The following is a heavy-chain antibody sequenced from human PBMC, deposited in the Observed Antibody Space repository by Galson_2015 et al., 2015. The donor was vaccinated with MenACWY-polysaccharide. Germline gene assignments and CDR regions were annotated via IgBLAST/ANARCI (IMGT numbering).Heavy chain of an antibody. CDR3: AKSGGDGVTVFATVPTAPES. CDR1: GFTFRTFP. V-gene: IGHV3-23*01. CDR2: ISGSGNSA. D-gene: IGHD2-21*01. J-gene: IGHJ4*02. Sequence: SLRLSCAASGFTFRTFPMNWVRQTPGKGLEWVAGISGSGNSAFYADSVRGRFTISRDNSRNTLYLQMNSLRADDTALYYCAKSGGDGVTVFATVPTAPESWCQGTLVTVSS.